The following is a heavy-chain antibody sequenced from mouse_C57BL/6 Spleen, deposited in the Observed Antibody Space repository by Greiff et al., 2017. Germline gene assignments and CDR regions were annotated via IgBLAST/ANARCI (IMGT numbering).Heavy chain of an antibody. Sequence: VQLQQPGAELVKPGASVKMSCKASGYTFTSYWITWVKQRPGQGLEWIGDIYPGSGSTNYNEKFKSKATLTVDTSSSTAYMQLSSLTSEDSAVYYCALITTVVAPYYAMDYWGQGTSVTVSS. D-gene: IGHD1-1*01. CDR2: IYPGSGST. J-gene: IGHJ4*01. CDR1: GYTFTSYW. CDR3: ALITTVVAPYYAMDY. V-gene: IGHV1-55*01.